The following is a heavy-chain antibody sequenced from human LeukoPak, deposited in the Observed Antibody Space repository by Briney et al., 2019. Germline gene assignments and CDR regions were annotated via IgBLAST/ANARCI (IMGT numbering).Heavy chain of an antibody. V-gene: IGHV4-39*07. CDR2: IYYSGGT. CDR1: GGSISSSSYY. D-gene: IGHD3-3*01. CDR3: ARGRRDDFWSGYYPFDY. Sequence: SETLSLTCTVSGGSISSSSYYWGWIRQPPGKGLEWIGSIYYSGGTYYNPSLKSRVTISVDTSKNQFSLKLSSVTAADAAVYYCARGRRDDFWSGYYPFDYWGQGTLVTVSS. J-gene: IGHJ4*02.